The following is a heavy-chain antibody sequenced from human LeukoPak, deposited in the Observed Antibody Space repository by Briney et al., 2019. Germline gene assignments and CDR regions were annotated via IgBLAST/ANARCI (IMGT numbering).Heavy chain of an antibody. CDR2: ISIDGGEK. D-gene: IGHD5-18*01. CDR3: AKVVRGYSFDY. J-gene: IGHJ4*02. Sequence: PGRSLRLSCAGSRFTFSNYGMHWVRQAPGKGLEWVAVISIDGGEKHYGDSVRGRFTISRDNSKNMLYLQMNSLRAEDTAVYYCAKVVRGYSFDYWGQGTLVTVSS. CDR1: RFTFSNYG. V-gene: IGHV3-30*18.